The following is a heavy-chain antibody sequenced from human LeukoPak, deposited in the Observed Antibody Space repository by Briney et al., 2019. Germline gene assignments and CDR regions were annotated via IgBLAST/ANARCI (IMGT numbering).Heavy chain of an antibody. J-gene: IGHJ4*02. CDR3: AKHRYSYGVTLDY. Sequence: GGSLRLSCAGSGFTFSSSDINWVRQAPGKGLEWISYISGTGMTIYHADSVKGRFTISRDNAKNSVYLQMNSLRAEDTGIYYCAKHRYSYGVTLDYWGQGTVVTVSS. CDR1: GFTFSSSD. D-gene: IGHD5-18*01. V-gene: IGHV3-48*03. CDR2: ISGTGMTI.